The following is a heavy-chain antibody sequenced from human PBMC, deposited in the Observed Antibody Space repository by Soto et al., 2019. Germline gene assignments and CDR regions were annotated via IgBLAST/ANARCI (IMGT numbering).Heavy chain of an antibody. CDR3: ARQGYYYGMDV. J-gene: IGHJ6*02. Sequence: PGESLKISCKGSGYNFINYWIAWVRQMPGRGLEWMGIIYPGDSDTRYSPSFQGQVTISADKSISTAYLQWSSLKASDTAMYYCARQGYYYGMDVWGQGTTVTSP. CDR2: IYPGDSDT. CDR1: GYNFINYW. V-gene: IGHV5-51*01.